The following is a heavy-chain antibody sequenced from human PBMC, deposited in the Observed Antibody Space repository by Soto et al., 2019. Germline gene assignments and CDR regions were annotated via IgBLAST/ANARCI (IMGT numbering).Heavy chain of an antibody. CDR2: INTYNGNI. V-gene: IGHV1-18*01. CDR3: AIERGNYKYVDY. CDR1: GYTFANYG. Sequence: QVQLVQSGAEVKKPGASVKVSCKVSGYTFANYGISWARQAPGQGLEWMGWINTYNGNINYAQKLQGRVTITTDTSTSTAYMELRSLRSDDTALYYCAIERGNYKYVDYGGQGTLVTGSS. J-gene: IGHJ4*02. D-gene: IGHD1-7*01.